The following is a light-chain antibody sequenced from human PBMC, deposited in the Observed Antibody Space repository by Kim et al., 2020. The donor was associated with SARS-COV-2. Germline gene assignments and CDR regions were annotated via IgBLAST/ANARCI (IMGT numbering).Light chain of an antibody. Sequence: DIQMTQSPSSLSASVGDRVTTTCQASQDISNYLNWYQQKPGKAPKLLIYDASKLQRGVPSRFSGSGSGTDFTFTIASLQPEDIATYYCQQYNYLPPLFTFGPGTKVDI. CDR3: QQYNYLPPLFT. CDR2: DAS. CDR1: QDISNY. V-gene: IGKV1-33*01. J-gene: IGKJ3*01.